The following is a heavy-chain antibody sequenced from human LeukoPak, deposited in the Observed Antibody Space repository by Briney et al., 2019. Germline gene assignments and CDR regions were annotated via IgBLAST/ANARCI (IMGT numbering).Heavy chain of an antibody. V-gene: IGHV3-30*03. CDR3: ARPIRYCTSTSCNSEALSPGFEF. CDR2: ISKDGSAE. CDR1: GFTFSDYA. Sequence: GRSLGLSCVASGFTFSDYAMHWVRQAPGKGLEWLAVISKDGSAEYFGDSVKGRLTVSRDNAKNTLFLEMNSLMPEDTAVYYCARPIRYCTSTSCNSEALSPGFEFWGQGTMVTVSS. J-gene: IGHJ3*01. D-gene: IGHD2-2*01.